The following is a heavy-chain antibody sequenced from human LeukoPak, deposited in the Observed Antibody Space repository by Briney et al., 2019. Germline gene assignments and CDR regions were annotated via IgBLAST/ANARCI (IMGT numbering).Heavy chain of an antibody. Sequence: SQTLSLTCTVSGGSISSGSYYWGWIRQPPGKGLEWIGSIYHSGSTYYNPSLKSRVTISVDTSKNQFSLKLSSVTAADTAVYYCASERVSSGGNPWEDAFDIWGQGTMVTVSS. CDR1: GGSISSGSYY. J-gene: IGHJ3*02. V-gene: IGHV4-39*07. CDR2: IYHSGST. CDR3: ASERVSSGGNPWEDAFDI. D-gene: IGHD4-23*01.